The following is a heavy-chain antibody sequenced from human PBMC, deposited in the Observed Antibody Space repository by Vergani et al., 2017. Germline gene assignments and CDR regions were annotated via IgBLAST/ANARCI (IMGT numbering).Heavy chain of an antibody. V-gene: IGHV4-31*03. CDR3: ARGSFREYYFDY. CDR1: VGPISSGGYY. Sequence: QVQLQESGPGLVKPSQTLSLTCTVSVGPISSGGYYWSWIRQHPGKGLEWIGYIYYSGSTYYNPSLKSRVTISVDTSKNQFSLKLSSVTAADTAVYYGARGSFREYYFDYWGQGTLVTVSS. CDR2: IYYSGST. D-gene: IGHD1-26*01. J-gene: IGHJ4*02.